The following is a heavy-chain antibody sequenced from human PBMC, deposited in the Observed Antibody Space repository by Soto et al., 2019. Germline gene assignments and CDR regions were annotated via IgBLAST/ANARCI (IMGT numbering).Heavy chain of an antibody. CDR1: GGSISGSTYY. CDR3: ATLPSGTTVTTLYFQH. Sequence: SETLSLTCTVSGGSISGSTYYWGWIRQPPGKGLEYIGSTYYSGRTYYNPSLKSRVTVSVDTSKNQFSLNLNSVTAADTAVYYCATLPSGTTVTTLYFQHWGQGTLVTVSS. V-gene: IGHV4-39*01. CDR2: TYYSGRT. D-gene: IGHD4-17*01. J-gene: IGHJ1*01.